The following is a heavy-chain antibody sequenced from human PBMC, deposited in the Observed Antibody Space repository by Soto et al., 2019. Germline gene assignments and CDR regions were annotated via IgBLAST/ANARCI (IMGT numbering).Heavy chain of an antibody. D-gene: IGHD3-16*02. J-gene: IGHJ4*02. CDR3: AKVAERSTITFGGVIAD. CDR2: ISFDEKIQ. Sequence: QVQLVESGGGVVQPGRTLRLSCAASGFTFNTYGMHWVRQAPGKGLEWVAVISFDEKIQYYADSVKGRFTISRDNSKNTMSLQMDSLRHEDTAVYYCAKVAERSTITFGGVIADWGQGTLVTVSS. CDR1: GFTFNTYG. V-gene: IGHV3-30*18.